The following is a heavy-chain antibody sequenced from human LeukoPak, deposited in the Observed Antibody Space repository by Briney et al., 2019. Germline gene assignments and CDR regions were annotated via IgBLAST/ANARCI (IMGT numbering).Heavy chain of an antibody. CDR1: GGSFSNYY. CDR2: INHSGST. Sequence: SETLSLTCAVYGGSFSNYYWSWIRQPPGKGLEWIGEINHSGSTNYNPSLKSRVTISVDTSKNQFSLKLSSVTAADTAVYYCAINGGFDYWGQGTLVTVSS. J-gene: IGHJ4*02. V-gene: IGHV4-34*01. CDR3: AINGGFDY. D-gene: IGHD7-27*01.